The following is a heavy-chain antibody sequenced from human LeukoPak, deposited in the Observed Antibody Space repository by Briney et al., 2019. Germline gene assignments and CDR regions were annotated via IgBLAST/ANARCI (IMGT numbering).Heavy chain of an antibody. CDR1: GFTFSSYA. V-gene: IGHV3-30*04. J-gene: IGHJ4*02. D-gene: IGHD6-13*01. CDR2: ISYDGSNK. Sequence: GGSLRLSCAASGFTFSSYAMHWVRQAPGKGLEWVAVISYDGSNKYYADSVKGRFTISRDNSKNTLYLQMNSLRAEDTAVYYCAREGPNIAAAGMFDYWGPGTLVTVSS. CDR3: AREGPNIAAAGMFDY.